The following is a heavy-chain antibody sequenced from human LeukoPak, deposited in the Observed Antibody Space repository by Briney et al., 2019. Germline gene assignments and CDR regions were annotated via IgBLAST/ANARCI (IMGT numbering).Heavy chain of an antibody. CDR2: IRYDGSNK. V-gene: IGHV3-30*02. Sequence: GGSLRLSCAASGFTLSSYWMNWVRQAPGKGLEWVAFIRYDGSNKYYADSVKGRFTISRDNSKNTLYLQMNSLRAEDTAVYYCAKDAAAYDFWSGYYKGPSWYFDLWGRGTLVTVSS. D-gene: IGHD3-3*01. CDR3: AKDAAAYDFWSGYYKGPSWYFDL. J-gene: IGHJ2*01. CDR1: GFTLSSYW.